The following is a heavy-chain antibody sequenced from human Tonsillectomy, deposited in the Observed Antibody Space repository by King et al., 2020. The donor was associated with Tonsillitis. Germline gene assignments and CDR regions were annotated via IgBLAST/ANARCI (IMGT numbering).Heavy chain of an antibody. D-gene: IGHD5-18*01. Sequence: VQLVESGGGLVQPGGSLRLSCAASGFTVSSNYMTWVRQAPGKGLEWVSIIYSCGTTYYVDSVKGRFTIPRDNSKNTLYLQMNNLRAEDTAVYYCARAPVDTAPSYWGQGTLVTVSS. V-gene: IGHV3-66*01. CDR2: IYSCGTT. CDR3: ARAPVDTAPSY. CDR1: GFTVSSNY. J-gene: IGHJ4*02.